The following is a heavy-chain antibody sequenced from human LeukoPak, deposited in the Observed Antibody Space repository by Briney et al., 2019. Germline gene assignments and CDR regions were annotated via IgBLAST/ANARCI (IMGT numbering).Heavy chain of an antibody. J-gene: IGHJ4*02. V-gene: IGHV1-2*02. D-gene: IGHD2-2*01. CDR3: AIKFVVPAALDY. Sequence: ASVKVSCKASGYTFTGYFLNWVRQAPGQGLEWMGWINPNSGATNYAPKFQGRVTMTRDMSITTAYMELSSLRSDDTAVYYCAIKFVVPAALDYWGPGTVVTVSS. CDR1: GYTFTGYF. CDR2: INPNSGAT.